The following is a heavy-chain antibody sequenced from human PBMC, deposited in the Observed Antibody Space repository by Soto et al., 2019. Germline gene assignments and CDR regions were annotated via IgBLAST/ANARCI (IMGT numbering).Heavy chain of an antibody. D-gene: IGHD5-18*01. CDR3: ANXVDTAMVPGYYFDY. Sequence: PGGSLRLSCAASGFTFSSYAMSWVRQAPGKGLEWVSAISGSGGSTYYADSVKGRFTISRDNSKNTLYLQMNSLRAEDTAVYYCANXVDTAMVPGYYFDYWGQGTLVTV. J-gene: IGHJ4*02. V-gene: IGHV3-23*01. CDR2: ISGSGGST. CDR1: GFTFSSYA.